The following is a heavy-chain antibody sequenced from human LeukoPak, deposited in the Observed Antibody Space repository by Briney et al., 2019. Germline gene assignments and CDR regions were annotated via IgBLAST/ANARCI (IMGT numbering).Heavy chain of an antibody. CDR1: GGTFSIYA. CDR3: ARDKTVTGYYGMDV. J-gene: IGHJ6*02. V-gene: IGHV1-69*13. Sequence: GASVKVSCTASGGTFSIYAISWVRQAPGQGLEWMGGIIPIFGTANYAQKFQGRVTITADESTSTAYMELSSLRSEDTAVYYCARDKTVTGYYGMDVWGQGTTVTVSS. CDR2: IIPIFGTA. D-gene: IGHD4-11*01.